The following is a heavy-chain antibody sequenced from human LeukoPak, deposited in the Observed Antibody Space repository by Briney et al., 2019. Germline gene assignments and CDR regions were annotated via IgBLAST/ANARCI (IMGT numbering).Heavy chain of an antibody. CDR3: VRVSSGSYHYYYMDF. J-gene: IGHJ6*03. D-gene: IGHD3-22*01. Sequence: SETLSLTCSVFGYSITGGFHWGWIRQPPGKGLEWIGSIYYSGNTYYNPSLKSRVTMSADTSKNQFSLRLTSVTAADTAVYFCVRVSSGSYHYYYMDFWGKGTTVTVSS. CDR2: IYYSGNT. V-gene: IGHV4-38-2*02. CDR1: GYSITGGFH.